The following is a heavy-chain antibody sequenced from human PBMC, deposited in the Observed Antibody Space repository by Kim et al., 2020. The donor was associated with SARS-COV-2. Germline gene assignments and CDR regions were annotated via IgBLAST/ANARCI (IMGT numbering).Heavy chain of an antibody. J-gene: IGHJ6*02. CDR1: GDSISTYY. V-gene: IGHV4-59*13. CDR3: AKSDGSASYNYYYGMDV. D-gene: IGHD3-10*01. Sequence: SETLSLTCTVSGDSISTYYWSWIRQPPGKGLEWIGYIYYSGSTNYNPSLKSRVTISVDTSKNQFSLKLSSVTAADTAVYYCAKSDGSASYNYYYGMDVWGQGTTVTVSS. CDR2: IYYSGST.